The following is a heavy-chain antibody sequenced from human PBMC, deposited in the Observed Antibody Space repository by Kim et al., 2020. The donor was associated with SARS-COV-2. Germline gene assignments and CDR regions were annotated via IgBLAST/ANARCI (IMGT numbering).Heavy chain of an antibody. CDR3: ARGGKYSSGYFDF. J-gene: IGHJ4*02. D-gene: IGHD6-19*01. CDR1: GFTFSDYS. CDR2: ITPSGTTI. Sequence: GGSLRLSCVGSGFTFSDYSMSWIRQAPGSGLQWVAFITPSGTTIYYADSAKGRFTVSRDSAQNSLFLQMNSLRAEDTATYFCARGGKYSSGYFDFWGRGTLVTVSS. V-gene: IGHV3-11*01.